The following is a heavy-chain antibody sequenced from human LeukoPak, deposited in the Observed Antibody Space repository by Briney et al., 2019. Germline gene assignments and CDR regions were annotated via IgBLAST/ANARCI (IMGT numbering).Heavy chain of an antibody. CDR1: GFTFSSYA. CDR3: AKVWEEIVVVPAAIGDYYYMDV. J-gene: IGHJ6*03. CDR2: ISGSGGST. D-gene: IGHD2-2*01. V-gene: IGHV3-23*01. Sequence: GGSLRLSCAASGFTFSSYAMSWVRQAPGKGLEWVSAISGSGGSTHYADSVKGRFTISRDNSKNTLHLQMNSLRVEDTAVYYCAKVWEEIVVVPAAIGDYYYMDVWGKGTTVTVSS.